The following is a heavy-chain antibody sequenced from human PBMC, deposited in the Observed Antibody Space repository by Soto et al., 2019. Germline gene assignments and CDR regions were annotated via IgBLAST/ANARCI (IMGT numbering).Heavy chain of an antibody. CDR1: GGTFSSYA. Sequence: ASVKVSCKASGGTFSSYAISWVRQAPGQGLEWMGGIIPIFGTANYAQKFQGRVTITADESTSTAYMELSSLRSEGTAVYYCARVNHLGYCSGGSCPNDAFDIWGQGTMVTVSS. CDR3: ARVNHLGYCSGGSCPNDAFDI. D-gene: IGHD2-15*01. CDR2: IIPIFGTA. V-gene: IGHV1-69*13. J-gene: IGHJ3*02.